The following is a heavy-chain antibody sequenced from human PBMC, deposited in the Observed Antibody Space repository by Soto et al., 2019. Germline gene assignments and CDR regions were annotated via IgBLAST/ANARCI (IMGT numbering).Heavy chain of an antibody. CDR3: ASPGIAVAADAFDI. CDR1: GGSFSGYY. D-gene: IGHD6-19*01. Sequence: QVQLQQWGAGLLKPSETLSLTCAVYGGSFSGYYWSWIRQPPGKGLEWIGEIDHSGSTKYNPSLESRLTISVDTPKNQFSLKLTSVTAADTALYYCASPGIAVAADAFDIWGQGTMVTVSS. J-gene: IGHJ3*02. CDR2: IDHSGST. V-gene: IGHV4-34*01.